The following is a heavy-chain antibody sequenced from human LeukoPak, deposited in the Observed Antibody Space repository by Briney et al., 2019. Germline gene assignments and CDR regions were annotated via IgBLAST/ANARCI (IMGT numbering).Heavy chain of an antibody. CDR3: ARQGALVKGIDY. D-gene: IGHD6-13*01. J-gene: IGHJ4*02. CDR2: INPNSGVT. CDR1: GYTFTGYY. Sequence: GASVKVSCKASGYTFTGYYMHWVRQAPGQGLEWMGWINPNSGVTNYAQKFQGRVTMTRDTSISTVYMELSRLRSDDTAVYYCARQGALVKGIDYWGQGTLVTVS. V-gene: IGHV1-2*02.